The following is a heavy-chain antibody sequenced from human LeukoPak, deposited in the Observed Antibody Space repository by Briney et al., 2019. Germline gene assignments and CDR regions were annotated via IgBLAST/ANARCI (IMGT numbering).Heavy chain of an antibody. CDR1: GYTFTNYD. J-gene: IGHJ6*03. Sequence: ASVKVSCKASGYTFTNYDINWVRQATGQGLEWMGWMNPNSGNTDYAQKFQGRVTMTRNTSISTAYMELSSLRSEDTAVYYCARGHYYDSSGHYYYYYMDVWGKGTTVTVSS. CDR3: ARGHYYDSSGHYYYYYMDV. V-gene: IGHV1-8*01. CDR2: MNPNSGNT. D-gene: IGHD3-22*01.